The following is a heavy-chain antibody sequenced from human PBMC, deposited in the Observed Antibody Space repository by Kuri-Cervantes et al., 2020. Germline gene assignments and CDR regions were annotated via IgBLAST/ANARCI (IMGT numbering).Heavy chain of an antibody. Sequence: SETLSLTCAVYGGSSSGYYWSWIRQPPGKGLEWIGEINHSGSTNYNPSLKSRVTISVDTSKNQFSLKLSSVTAADTAVYYCARHAVGDYYDSSGYYYQTEYFQHWGQGTLVTVSS. V-gene: IGHV4-34*01. CDR1: GGSSSGYY. CDR2: INHSGST. CDR3: ARHAVGDYYDSSGYYYQTEYFQH. D-gene: IGHD3-22*01. J-gene: IGHJ1*01.